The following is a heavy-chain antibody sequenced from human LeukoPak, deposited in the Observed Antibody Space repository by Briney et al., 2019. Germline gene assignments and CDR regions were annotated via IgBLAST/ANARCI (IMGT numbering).Heavy chain of an antibody. CDR1: GFTFDDYA. D-gene: IGHD2-15*01. J-gene: IGHJ4*02. CDR3: AKDWEYCSGGSCRTYGGLDY. CDR2: INWNSDSI. V-gene: IGHV3-9*01. Sequence: PGRSLRLSCAVSGFTFDDYAMHWVRQVPGKGLEWVSGINWNSDSIGYADSVKGRFTTSRDNSKNTLYLKMKSLRAEDTAVYYCAKDWEYCSGGSCRTYGGLDYWGQGTLVTVSS.